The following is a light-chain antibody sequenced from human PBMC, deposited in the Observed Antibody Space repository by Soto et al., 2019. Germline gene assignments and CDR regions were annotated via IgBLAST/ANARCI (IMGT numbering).Light chain of an antibody. J-gene: IGKJ3*01. CDR3: QNYNSAPRVT. V-gene: IGKV1-27*01. CDR1: QDIGYY. CDR2: GAS. Sequence: DMQMTQSPSSLSASVGDRVTITCRASQDIGYYVAWYQQMPGKVPKVLIYGASTLQSGVPRRFSGSGSGTVFTLTISSLQPEDSATYYCQNYNSAPRVTFGPGTKVDVK.